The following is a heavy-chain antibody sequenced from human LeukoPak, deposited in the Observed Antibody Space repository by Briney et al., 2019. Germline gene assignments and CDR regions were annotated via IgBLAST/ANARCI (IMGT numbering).Heavy chain of an antibody. CDR2: INPSGGST. Sequence: ASVKVSCKASGYTFTSYYMHWVRQAPGQGLEWTGIINPSGGSTSYAQKFQGRVTMTRDMSTSTVYMELSSLRSEDTAVYYCARDYPNYYGSGISNYWGQGTLVTVSS. V-gene: IGHV1-46*01. CDR3: ARDYPNYYGSGISNY. J-gene: IGHJ4*02. D-gene: IGHD3-10*01. CDR1: GYTFTSYY.